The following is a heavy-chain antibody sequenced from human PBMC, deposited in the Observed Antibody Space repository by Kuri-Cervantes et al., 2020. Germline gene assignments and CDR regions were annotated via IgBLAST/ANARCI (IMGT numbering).Heavy chain of an antibody. V-gene: IGHV2-5*02. CDR1: GFSLSTSGVG. Sequence: SGPTLVKPTRTLTLTCTFSGFSLSTSGVGVGWIRQPPGKALEWLALIYWDDDKRYSPSLKSRLTITKDTSKSQVVLTMTNMDPVDTATYYCARITSYYGSGSLTSEPWGQGTLVTVSS. CDR3: ARITSYYGSGSLTSEP. J-gene: IGHJ5*02. D-gene: IGHD3-10*01. CDR2: IYWDDDK.